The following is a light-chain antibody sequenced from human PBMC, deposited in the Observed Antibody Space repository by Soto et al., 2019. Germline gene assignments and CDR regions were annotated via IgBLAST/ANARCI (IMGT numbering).Light chain of an antibody. CDR3: QHYNNGPR. CDR1: QDINNY. V-gene: IGKV1-33*01. CDR2: DAS. Sequence: YPAAFPAIGRESVTNSSQASQDINNYLNWYQQKPGKAPKLLIYDASFLEGGVSSRFSGSGSGTEFTLTISSLQSEDFAVYYCQHYNNGPRFGQGTKVDIK. J-gene: IGKJ1*01.